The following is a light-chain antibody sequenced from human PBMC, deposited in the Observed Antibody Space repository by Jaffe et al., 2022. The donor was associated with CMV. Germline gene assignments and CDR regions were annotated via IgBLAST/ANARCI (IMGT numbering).Light chain of an antibody. CDR1: QSVFYISNNKNY. CDR2: WAS. Sequence: DIVMTQSPDSLAVSLGERATINCKSSQSVFYISNNKNYLAWYQQKPGQPPKLLIYWASTRESGVPDRFSASGSGTDFTLTISSLQAEDVAVYYCQQYYSTPPTFGGGTKVEIK. J-gene: IGKJ4*01. CDR3: QQYYSTPPT. V-gene: IGKV4-1*01.